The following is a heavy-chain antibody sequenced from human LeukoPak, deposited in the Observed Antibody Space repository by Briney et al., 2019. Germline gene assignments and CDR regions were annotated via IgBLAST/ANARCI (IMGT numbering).Heavy chain of an antibody. D-gene: IGHD7-27*01. V-gene: IGHV4-59*01. CDR1: GGSFSGYY. CDR2: IYYSGST. Sequence: SETLSLTCAVYGGSFSGYYWSWIRQPPGKGLEWIGYIYYSGSTNYNSSFKSRVTISIDTSKNQFSLKLYSVTAADTAVYYCATRKLGNDYWGQGTLVTVSS. CDR3: ATRKLGNDY. J-gene: IGHJ4*02.